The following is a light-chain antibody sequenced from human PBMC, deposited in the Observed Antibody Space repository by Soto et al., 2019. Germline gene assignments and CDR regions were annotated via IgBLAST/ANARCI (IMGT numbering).Light chain of an antibody. V-gene: IGKV1-39*01. CDR3: QQSYNIQALT. CDR1: QNIRNY. CDR2: GAA. Sequence: DIQMTQSPSSLSASVGDRVANTCRASQNIRNYLNWYQQKPGKAPRVLIYGAASLQSGVPSRFSGSGSGTNFSLTINSLQPEDYATYYCQQSYNIQALTFGGGTKVDIK. J-gene: IGKJ4*01.